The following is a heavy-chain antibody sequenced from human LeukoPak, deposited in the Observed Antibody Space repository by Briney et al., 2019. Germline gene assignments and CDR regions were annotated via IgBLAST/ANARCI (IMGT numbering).Heavy chain of an antibody. CDR1: VGTFSSYA. D-gene: IGHD3-10*01. CDR3: ARDRYYGSGSYYSHTLYYFDY. Sequence: GAAVKVSCKASVGTFSSYAISWVRQAPGQGVEGMGWISGYKGNTNYEQKFQGRGTVTSDTSTSTAYMELRSLRSDDTAVYYCARDRYYGSGSYYSHTLYYFDYWGQGTLVTVST. V-gene: IGHV1-18*01. CDR2: ISGYKGNT. J-gene: IGHJ4*02.